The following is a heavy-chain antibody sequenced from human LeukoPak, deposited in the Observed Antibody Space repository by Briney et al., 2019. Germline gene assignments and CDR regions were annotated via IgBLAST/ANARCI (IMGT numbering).Heavy chain of an antibody. V-gene: IGHV3-30*01. Sequence: SVKGRFTVSRDNSKNTLYLQMNSPRVEDTAVYYCAGEGGYCSSTTCYFDSWGQGTLVTVSS. CDR3: AGEGGYCSSTTCYFDS. D-gene: IGHD2-2*01. J-gene: IGHJ4*02.